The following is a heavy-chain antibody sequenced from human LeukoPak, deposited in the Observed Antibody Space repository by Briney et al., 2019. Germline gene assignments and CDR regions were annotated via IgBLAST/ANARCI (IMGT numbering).Heavy chain of an antibody. J-gene: IGHJ6*04. CDR2: IIPIFGTA. D-gene: IGHD2-8*02. Sequence: ASVKVSCKASGGTFSSYAISWVRQAPGQGLEWMGGIIPIFGTANYAQKFQGRVTITADKSTSTAYMELSSLRSEDTAVYYCARAGAPLFDGNYYYGMDVWGKGTTVTVSS. CDR3: ARAGAPLFDGNYYYGMDV. CDR1: GGTFSSYA. V-gene: IGHV1-69*06.